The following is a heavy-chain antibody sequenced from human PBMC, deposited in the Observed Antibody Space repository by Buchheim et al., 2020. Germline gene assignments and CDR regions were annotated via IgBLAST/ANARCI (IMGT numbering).Heavy chain of an antibody. D-gene: IGHD5-18*01. CDR1: GFTFSSYC. Sequence: QVQLVESGGGVVQPGRSLRLSCAASGFTFSSYCMHWVRQAPGKGLEWVAVISYDGSNKYYADSVKGRFTISRDNSKNTLYLQMNSLRAEDTAVYYCAKLWYSYGYFDYWGQGTL. V-gene: IGHV3-30*18. CDR2: ISYDGSNK. J-gene: IGHJ4*02. CDR3: AKLWYSYGYFDY.